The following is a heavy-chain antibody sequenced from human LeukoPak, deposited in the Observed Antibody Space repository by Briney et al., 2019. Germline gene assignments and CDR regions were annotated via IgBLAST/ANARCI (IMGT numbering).Heavy chain of an antibody. CDR2: INHSGST. Sequence: SETLSLTCAVYGGSFSGYYWSWIRQPPGKGLEWIGEINHSGSTNYNPSLKSRVTISVDTSKNQFSLKLSSVTVADTAVYYCARGGSSPPGVWFDPWGQGTLVTVSS. D-gene: IGHD6-13*01. CDR3: ARGGSSPPGVWFDP. J-gene: IGHJ5*02. V-gene: IGHV4-34*01. CDR1: GGSFSGYY.